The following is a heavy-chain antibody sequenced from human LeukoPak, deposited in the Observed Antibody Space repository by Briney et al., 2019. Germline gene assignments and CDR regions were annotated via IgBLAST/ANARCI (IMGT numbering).Heavy chain of an antibody. J-gene: IGHJ4*02. D-gene: IGHD5-18*01. Sequence: AASVKVSCKASGYTFTSYGISWVRQAPGQGLEWMGWISAYNGNTNYAQKLQGRVTMTTDTSTSTAYMELRSLRSDDTAVYYCARGRGEGYTYGRYYFDYWGQGTLVTVSS. V-gene: IGHV1-18*01. CDR1: GYTFTSYG. CDR3: ARGRGEGYTYGRYYFDY. CDR2: ISAYNGNT.